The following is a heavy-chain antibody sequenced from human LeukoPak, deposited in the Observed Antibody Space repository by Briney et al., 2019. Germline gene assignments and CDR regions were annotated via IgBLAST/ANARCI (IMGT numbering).Heavy chain of an antibody. J-gene: IGHJ4*02. CDR1: GFTLSSYS. CDR2: ISSSSYI. D-gene: IGHD3-3*01. Sequence: GGSLRLSCAASGFTLSSYSMNWVRQAPGKGLEWVSSISSSSYIYYADSVKRRFTISRDNAKNSLYLQMNSLRAEDTAVYYCARTLRFLEWLYIDYWGQGTLVTVSS. V-gene: IGHV3-21*01. CDR3: ARTLRFLEWLYIDY.